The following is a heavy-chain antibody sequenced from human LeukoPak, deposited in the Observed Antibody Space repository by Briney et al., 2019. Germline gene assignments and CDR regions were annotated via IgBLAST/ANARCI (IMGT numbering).Heavy chain of an antibody. CDR3: AKEKEDDDYSNWSY. CDR2: ISGSGGST. D-gene: IGHD4-11*01. Sequence: GGSLRLSCAASGFTFSSYAMSWVRQAPGKGLEWVSIISGSGGSTYYADSVKGRFTISRDNSKNTLYLQMNSLGAEDTAVYYCAKEKEDDDYSNWSYWGQGTLVTVSS. CDR1: GFTFSSYA. J-gene: IGHJ4*02. V-gene: IGHV3-23*01.